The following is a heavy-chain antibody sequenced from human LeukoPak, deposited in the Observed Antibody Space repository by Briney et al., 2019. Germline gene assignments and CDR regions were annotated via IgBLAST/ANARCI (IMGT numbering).Heavy chain of an antibody. J-gene: IGHJ4*02. V-gene: IGHV7-4-1*02. CDR3: AVPVGIKFDWLSYAFDL. Sequence: GASVKVSCKASGYTFTNYAVNWVRQAPGQGLEWMGWINTNTGNPTYAQGFTGRFVFSLDTSVSTSYLQISSLEAEDTAVYYCAVPVGIKFDWLSYAFDLWGQGTLVTVSS. D-gene: IGHD3-9*01. CDR2: INTNTGNP. CDR1: GYTFTNYA.